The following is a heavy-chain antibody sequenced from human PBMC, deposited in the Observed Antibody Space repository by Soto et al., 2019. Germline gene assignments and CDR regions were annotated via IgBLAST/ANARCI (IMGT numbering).Heavy chain of an antibody. D-gene: IGHD2-8*01. CDR2: IYPGDSDT. CDR3: ARTDCTNAVCPYYWYFDL. V-gene: IGHV5-51*01. Sequence: EVQLVQSGAEVKKPGESLKISCKGSGYSFTSYWIGWVRQMPGKGLEWMGIIYPGDSDTRYSPSFQGQVTISADKSITTAYLQWSSLKASDTAMYYCARTDCTNAVCPYYWYFDLWGRGTLVTVSS. CDR1: GYSFTSYW. J-gene: IGHJ2*01.